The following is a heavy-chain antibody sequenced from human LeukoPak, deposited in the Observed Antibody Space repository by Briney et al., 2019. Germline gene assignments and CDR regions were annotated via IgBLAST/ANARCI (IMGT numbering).Heavy chain of an antibody. V-gene: IGHV1-2*02. CDR1: GYTLTDYY. CDR2: INPNSGGT. Sequence: GASVTVSCKASGYTLTDYYMHWVGQAPGQGLEWMGWINPNSGGTNYAQKFQGRVTMTRDTSISTAYMELSRLRASDTAVYYCARDRGYDWNDVPFDYWGQGTLVTVSS. CDR3: ARDRGYDWNDVPFDY. D-gene: IGHD1-1*01. J-gene: IGHJ4*02.